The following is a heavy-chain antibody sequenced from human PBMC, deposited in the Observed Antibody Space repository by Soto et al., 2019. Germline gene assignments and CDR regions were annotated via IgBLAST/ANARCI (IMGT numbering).Heavy chain of an antibody. CDR1: GFTFSSYG. J-gene: IGHJ3*02. V-gene: IGHV3-30*18. CDR2: ISYDGSNK. Sequence: GGSLRLSCAASGFTFSSYGMHWVRQAPGKGLEWVAVISYDGSNKYYADSVKGRFTISRDNSKNTLYLQMNSLRAEDTAVYYCAKDRGKGGYYYDSSGYITAGYGAFDIWGQGTMVTVSS. D-gene: IGHD3-22*01. CDR3: AKDRGKGGYYYDSSGYITAGYGAFDI.